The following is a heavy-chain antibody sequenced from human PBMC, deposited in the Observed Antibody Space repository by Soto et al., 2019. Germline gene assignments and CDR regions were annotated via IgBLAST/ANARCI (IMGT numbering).Heavy chain of an antibody. J-gene: IGHJ4*02. Sequence: GGSLRLSCAASGFTFSSYAMSWVRQAPGKGLEWVSAISGSGGSTYYADSVKGRFTISRDNSKNTLYLQMNSLRAEDTAVYYCAKWDSSGWYWASYFDYWGQGTLVTVSS. V-gene: IGHV3-23*01. CDR2: ISGSGGST. D-gene: IGHD6-19*01. CDR3: AKWDSSGWYWASYFDY. CDR1: GFTFSSYA.